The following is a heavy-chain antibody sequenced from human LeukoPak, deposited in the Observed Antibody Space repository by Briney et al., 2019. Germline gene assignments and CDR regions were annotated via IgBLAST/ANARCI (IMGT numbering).Heavy chain of an antibody. Sequence: ASVKVSCKASGYTFTGCYMHWVRQAPGQGLEWMGWMNPNSGNTGCAQKFQGRVTMTRNTSISTAYMELNSLRSEDTAVYYCARGRYSSGWANYYWGQGTLVTVSS. CDR2: MNPNSGNT. J-gene: IGHJ4*02. CDR1: GYTFTGCY. V-gene: IGHV1-8*02. CDR3: ARGRYSSGWANYY. D-gene: IGHD6-19*01.